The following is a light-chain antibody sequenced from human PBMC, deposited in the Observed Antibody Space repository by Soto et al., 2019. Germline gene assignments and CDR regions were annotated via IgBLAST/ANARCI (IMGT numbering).Light chain of an antibody. CDR2: GTS. CDR1: QDSRND. J-gene: IGKJ2*01. Sequence: AIQMTQSPSSLSVSVGDRITITCRASQDSRNDLGWYQQKPGKAPKLRIYGTSNLQSGVPSRFSGSGSGTDFTLTISSLQPEDFATYYCLQDYIYPYTFGQGTKLEIK. CDR3: LQDYIYPYT. V-gene: IGKV1-6*01.